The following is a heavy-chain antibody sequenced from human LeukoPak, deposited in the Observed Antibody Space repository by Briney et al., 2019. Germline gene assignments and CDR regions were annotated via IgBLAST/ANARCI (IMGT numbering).Heavy chain of an antibody. D-gene: IGHD2-15*01. CDR1: GFTFSSYA. CDR2: ISGSGGST. CDR3: AKDLSYCSGGTCYTSRYYGMDV. Sequence: QPGGSLRLFCAASGFTFSSYAMSWVRQAPGKGLEWVSAISGSGGSTYYADSVKGRFTISRDNAKNTLYLQMNSLRAEDTAVYYCAKDLSYCSGGTCYTSRYYGMDVWGQGTTVTVSS. V-gene: IGHV3-23*01. J-gene: IGHJ6*02.